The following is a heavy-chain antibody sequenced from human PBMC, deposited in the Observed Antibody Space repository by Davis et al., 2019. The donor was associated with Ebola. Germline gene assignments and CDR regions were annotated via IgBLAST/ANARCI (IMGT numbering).Heavy chain of an antibody. CDR2: INHSGST. CDR1: GGSFSGHY. Sequence: SETLSLTCAVYGGSFSGHYWSWIRQPPGKGLEWIGEINHSGSTNYNPSLKSRATMSMDTSKNQFSLKMTSVTAADTAVYYCARGLGLGWFDPWGQGTLVTVSS. D-gene: IGHD3-16*01. J-gene: IGHJ5*02. V-gene: IGHV4-34*01. CDR3: ARGLGLGWFDP.